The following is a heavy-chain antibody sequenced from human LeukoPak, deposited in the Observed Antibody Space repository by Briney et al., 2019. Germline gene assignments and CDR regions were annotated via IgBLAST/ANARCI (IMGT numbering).Heavy chain of an antibody. D-gene: IGHD6-19*01. CDR3: ARDSVLSSSGPYYYMDV. V-gene: IGHV4-4*07. CDR2: IYTSGST. CDR1: GGSISSYY. Sequence: SETLSLTCTVSGGSISSYYWSWIRQPAGKGLEWIGRIYTSGSTNYNPSLKSRVTMSVDTSKNQFSLKLSSVTAADTAVYYCARDSVLSSSGPYYYMDVWGKGATVTISS. J-gene: IGHJ6*03.